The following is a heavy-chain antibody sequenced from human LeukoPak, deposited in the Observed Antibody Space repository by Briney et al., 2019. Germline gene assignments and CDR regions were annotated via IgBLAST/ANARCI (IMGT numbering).Heavy chain of an antibody. CDR3: AREVLYYYGSYYFDY. CDR2: ISSSGSTI. J-gene: IGHJ4*02. CDR1: GFTFSDYY. Sequence: GGSLRLSCAASGFTFSDYYMSWIRQAPGKGLEWVSYISSSGSTIYYADSVKGRFTISRDNAKNSLYLQMNSLRAEDTAVYYCAREVLYYYGSYYFDYWGQGTLVTVSS. V-gene: IGHV3-11*01. D-gene: IGHD3-10*01.